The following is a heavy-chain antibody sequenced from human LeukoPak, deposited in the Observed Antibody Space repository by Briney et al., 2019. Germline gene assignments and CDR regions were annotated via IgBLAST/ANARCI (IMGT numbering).Heavy chain of an antibody. CDR3: ARGHREVYYYYYGMDV. J-gene: IGHJ6*02. V-gene: IGHV4-34*01. Sequence: KPSETLSLTCAVYGGSFSGYYWSWIRQPPGKGLEWIGEINHSGSTNYNPSLKSRVTISVDTSKNQFSLKLSSVTAADTAVYYCARGHREVYYYYYGMDVWGQGTTVIVSS. CDR1: GGSFSGYY. CDR2: INHSGST.